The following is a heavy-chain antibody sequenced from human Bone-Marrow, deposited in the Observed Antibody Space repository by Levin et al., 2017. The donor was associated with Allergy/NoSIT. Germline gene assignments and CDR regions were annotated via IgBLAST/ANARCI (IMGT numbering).Heavy chain of an antibody. D-gene: IGHD3-9*01. CDR3: TRHTLRYDAFDI. V-gene: IGHV3-73*01. J-gene: IGHJ3*02. Sequence: GGSLRLSCAASGFSFSGSTIQWVRQAPGKGLEWVGRIRSKANSFATTYAASMKGRFTISRDDSRNTAFLHMNSLKTEDTALYYCTRHTLRYDAFDIWGQGTMVTVSS. CDR1: GFSFSGST. CDR2: IRSKANSFAT.